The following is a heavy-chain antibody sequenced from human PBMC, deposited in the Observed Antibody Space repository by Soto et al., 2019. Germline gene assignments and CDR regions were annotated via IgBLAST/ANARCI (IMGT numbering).Heavy chain of an antibody. J-gene: IGHJ4*02. CDR3: ARDKGYAAAADS. D-gene: IGHD6-13*01. Sequence: QVHLVESGGGLVKPGGSLRLSCAASGFTFSDHYMSWIRQAPEKGLEWIAYISASGSYTNYADFLKGRVTISRDNGNNSLYLQMNSLRDEDTAIYYCARDKGYAAAADSWGQGTLVTVSS. V-gene: IGHV3-11*05. CDR2: ISASGSYT. CDR1: GFTFSDHY.